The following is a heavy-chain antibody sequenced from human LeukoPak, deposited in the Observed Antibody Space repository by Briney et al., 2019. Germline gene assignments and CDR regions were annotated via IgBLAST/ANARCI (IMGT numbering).Heavy chain of an antibody. D-gene: IGHD1-1*01. V-gene: IGHV3-23*01. CDR1: GFTFSSYA. CDR2: IRGSGGGT. J-gene: IGHJ5*02. CDR3: ARGIDDGDNWFDP. Sequence: PGGSLRLSCAASGFTFSSYAMSWVRQAPGKGLEWVSSIRGSGGGTNYGDSVKGRFTISRDNSKNSLYLQMNSLRAEDTALYYCARGIDDGDNWFDPWGQGTLVTVSS.